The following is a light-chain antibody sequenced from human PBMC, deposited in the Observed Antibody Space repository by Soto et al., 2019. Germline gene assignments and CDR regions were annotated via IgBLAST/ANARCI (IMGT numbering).Light chain of an antibody. Sequence: IQMTQAPSSLSASVGDRVTITFQATQDIRKYLNWYQQKPGKAPKLLIYKASSLESGVPSRFSGSGSGTEFTLTISSLQPDDFAIYYCQHYNSYSEAFGQGTKVDIK. CDR3: QHYNSYSEA. V-gene: IGKV1-5*03. CDR2: KAS. CDR1: QDIRKY. J-gene: IGKJ1*01.